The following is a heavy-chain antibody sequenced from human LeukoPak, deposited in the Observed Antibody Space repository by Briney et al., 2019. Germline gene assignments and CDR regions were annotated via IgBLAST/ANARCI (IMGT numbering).Heavy chain of an antibody. D-gene: IGHD5-18*01. CDR2: IYYSGST. V-gene: IGHV4-39*07. J-gene: IGHJ6*02. CDR3: AREGGYPSGYYYGMDV. CDR1: GGSISSSSYY. Sequence: SETLTLTCTVSGGSISSSSYYWGWIRQPPGKGLEWIGSIYYSGSTYYNPSLKSRVTISVDTSKNQFSLKLSSVTAADTAVYYCAREGGYPSGYYYGMDVWGQGTTVTVSS.